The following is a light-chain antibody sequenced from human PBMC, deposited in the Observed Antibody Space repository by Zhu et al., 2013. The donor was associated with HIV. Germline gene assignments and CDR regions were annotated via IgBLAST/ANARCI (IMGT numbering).Light chain of an antibody. Sequence: EIVLTQSPGTLSLSPGERATLFCRASRSISTSVAWYQQRPGHAPRLLIYEASNRATGIPARFSGSGSGTDFTLTISSLEPEDFATYYCQQRSEWWTFGQGTKMDIK. CDR1: RSISTS. CDR2: EAS. J-gene: IGKJ1*01. CDR3: QQRSEWWT. V-gene: IGKV3-11*01.